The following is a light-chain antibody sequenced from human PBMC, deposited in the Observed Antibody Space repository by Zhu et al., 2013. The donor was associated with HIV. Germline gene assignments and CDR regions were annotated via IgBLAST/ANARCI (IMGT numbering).Light chain of an antibody. V-gene: IGKV1-33*01. Sequence: DIQMTQSPSSLSASVGDRVTITCQASQDISNYLNWYQQKPGTVPKLLIYDASNLETGVPSRFSGSGSGTHFTLTINCLQSEDFATYYCQQYYTYPLSFGGGTQVEI. CDR3: QQYYTYPLS. CDR1: QDISNY. J-gene: IGKJ4*01. CDR2: DAS.